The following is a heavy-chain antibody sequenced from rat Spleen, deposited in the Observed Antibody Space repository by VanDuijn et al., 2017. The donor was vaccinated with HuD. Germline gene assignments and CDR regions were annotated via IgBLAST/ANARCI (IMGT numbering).Heavy chain of an antibody. J-gene: IGHJ4*01. CDR2: ISYDGSST. CDR1: GFTFSDYY. CDR3: GKDMNYYSTYPFYVMGA. V-gene: IGHV5-7*01. D-gene: IGHD1-2*01. Sequence: EVQLVESDGGLVQPGRSLKLSCAASGFTFSDYYMAWVRQAPTKGLEWVATISYDGSSTYYRDSVKGRFTISRDNAKSTVYLQMHSLRSEDTATYYCGKDMNYYSTYPFYVMGAWGQGASVTVSS.